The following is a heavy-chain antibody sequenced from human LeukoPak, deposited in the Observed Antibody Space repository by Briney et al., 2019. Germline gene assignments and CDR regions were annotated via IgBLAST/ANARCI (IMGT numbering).Heavy chain of an antibody. CDR2: INHSGST. CDR3: XXXPYXXRHFDY. D-gene: IGHD6-13*01. CDR1: GGSFSGYY. Sequence: SETLSLTCAVYGGSFSGYYWSWIRQPPGKGLEWIGEINHSGSTNYSPSLKSRVTISVDTSKNQFSLKLSSLTAADTAVYYCXXXPYXXRHFDYWGQGTLVTVSS. J-gene: IGHJ4*02. V-gene: IGHV4-34*01.